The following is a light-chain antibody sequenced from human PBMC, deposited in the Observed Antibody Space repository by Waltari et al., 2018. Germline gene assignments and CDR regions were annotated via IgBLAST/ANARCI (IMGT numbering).Light chain of an antibody. CDR2: GKH. CDR3: SARDTSDDHLVV. Sequence: SSELTQDPAVSVALGQTVRITCQGDSLRKYYAGWYQQKPGQAPILIIYGKHNRPAGIPGRLASSNSGNPASLTVAGAQPEDDAEYYCSARDTSDDHLVVFGGGTRLTVL. CDR1: SLRKYY. J-gene: IGLJ2*01. V-gene: IGLV3-19*01.